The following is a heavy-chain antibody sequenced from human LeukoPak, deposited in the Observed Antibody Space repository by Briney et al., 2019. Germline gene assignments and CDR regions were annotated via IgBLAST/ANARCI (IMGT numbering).Heavy chain of an antibody. V-gene: IGHV3-49*01. Sequence: GGSLRLSCTASGFTFGDYAMSWIRQAPGKGLEWVGFIRSKAYGETADYTASVKGRFTISRDDSKAIAYLQMNSLKTEDTAVYHCTRDRGAYNLYDYWGQGTLVTVSS. CDR3: TRDRGAYNLYDY. CDR2: IRSKAYGETA. CDR1: GFTFGDYA. J-gene: IGHJ4*02. D-gene: IGHD1-1*01.